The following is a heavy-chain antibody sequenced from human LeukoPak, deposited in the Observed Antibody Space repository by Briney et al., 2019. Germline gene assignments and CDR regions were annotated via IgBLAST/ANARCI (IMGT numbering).Heavy chain of an antibody. V-gene: IGHV3-30-3*01. CDR2: ISYDGSNK. CDR1: GFTFSSYA. D-gene: IGHD2-2*01. Sequence: GGSLRLSCAASGFTFSSYAMHWVRQAPGKGLEWVAVISYDGSNKYYADSVKGRFTISRDNSKNTLCLQMNSLRAEDTAVYYCASRGYCSSTSCYLLDYWGQGTLVTVSS. J-gene: IGHJ4*02. CDR3: ASRGYCSSTSCYLLDY.